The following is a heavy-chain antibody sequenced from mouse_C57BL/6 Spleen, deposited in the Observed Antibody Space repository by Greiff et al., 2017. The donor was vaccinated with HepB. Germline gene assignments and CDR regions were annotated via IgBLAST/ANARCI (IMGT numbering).Heavy chain of an antibody. V-gene: IGHV5-4*01. CDR2: ISDGGSYT. CDR3: ARAYYYGSYYAMDY. J-gene: IGHJ4*01. CDR1: GFTFSSYA. Sequence: EVQVVESGGGLVKPGGSLKLSCAASGFTFSSYAMSWVRQTPEKRLEWVATISDGGSYTYYPDNVKGRFTISRDNAKNNLYLQMSHLKSEDTAMYYCARAYYYGSYYAMDYWGQGTSVTVSS. D-gene: IGHD1-1*01.